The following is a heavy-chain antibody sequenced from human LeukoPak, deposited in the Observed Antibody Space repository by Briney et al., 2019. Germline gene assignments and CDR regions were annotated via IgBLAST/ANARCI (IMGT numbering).Heavy chain of an antibody. V-gene: IGHV1-69*13. CDR1: GGTFTNYV. D-gene: IGHD2-15*01. CDR2: IIPIFGTA. CDR3: ARDLERYCSGGTCLTFRY. Sequence: SVKVSCKASGGTFTNYVISWVRQAPGQGLEWMGGIIPIFGTANYAQKFQGRVTITADESTSTVYVELSSLRSEDTAVYYCARDLERYCSGGTCLTFRYWGQGTLVTVSS. J-gene: IGHJ4*02.